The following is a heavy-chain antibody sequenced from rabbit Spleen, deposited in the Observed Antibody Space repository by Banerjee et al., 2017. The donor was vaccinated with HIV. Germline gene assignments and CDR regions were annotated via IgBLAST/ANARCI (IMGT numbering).Heavy chain of an antibody. Sequence: QSLEESGGGLVQPEGSLTLTCTASGFSFSSSSYMCWVRQAPGKGLEWIACIETGSSDFTYYASWAKGRFTISKTSSTTVTLQMTSLTVADTATYFCARDTGSSFSSYGMDLWGQGTLVTVS. D-gene: IGHD8-1*01. J-gene: IGHJ6*01. V-gene: IGHV1S40*01. CDR2: IETGSSDFT. CDR3: ARDTGSSFSSYGMDL. CDR1: GFSFSSSSY.